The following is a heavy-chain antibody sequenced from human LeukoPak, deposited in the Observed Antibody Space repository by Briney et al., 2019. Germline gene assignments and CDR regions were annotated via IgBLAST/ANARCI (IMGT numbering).Heavy chain of an antibody. D-gene: IGHD1-1*01. CDR1: GASISRGGYY. CDR3: AREQTNWHFDS. J-gene: IGHJ4*02. Sequence: SETLSLTCTVSGASISRGGYYLSWIRQHAGRALERIGYVYFTGSTYYNPSLESRVSISIDTSKNQFSLTLNSVTAADTAIYYCAREQTNWHFDSWGQGTLVTVSS. CDR2: VYFTGST. V-gene: IGHV4-31*03.